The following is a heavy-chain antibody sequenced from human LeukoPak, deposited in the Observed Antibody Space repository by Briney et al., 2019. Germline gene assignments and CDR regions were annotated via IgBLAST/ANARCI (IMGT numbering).Heavy chain of an antibody. Sequence: PSETLSLTCTVSGYSISSGYYWVWIRQTPGKGLEWIGSIYRSGSTNYNSSLKSRVTISVDTSKNQFSLKVNSVTAADTALYYCARGDCSSTICYSPMDVWGKGTTVTVSS. CDR2: IYRSGST. CDR1: GYSISSGYY. J-gene: IGHJ6*03. CDR3: ARGDCSSTICYSPMDV. V-gene: IGHV4-38-2*02. D-gene: IGHD2-2*01.